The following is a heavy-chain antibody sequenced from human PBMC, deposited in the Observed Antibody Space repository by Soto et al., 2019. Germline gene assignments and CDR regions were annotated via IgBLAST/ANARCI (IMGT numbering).Heavy chain of an antibody. J-gene: IGHJ4*02. CDR1: GFTFSIYA. Sequence: GGSLRLSCAASGFTFSIYAMSWVRQAPGKGLEWVSAISGSGGSTYYADSVKGRFTISRDNSKSTLYLQMNSLRAEDTAVYYCAKDPNYGSGSYYNDFDYWGQGT. V-gene: IGHV3-23*01. CDR2: ISGSGGST. CDR3: AKDPNYGSGSYYNDFDY. D-gene: IGHD3-10*01.